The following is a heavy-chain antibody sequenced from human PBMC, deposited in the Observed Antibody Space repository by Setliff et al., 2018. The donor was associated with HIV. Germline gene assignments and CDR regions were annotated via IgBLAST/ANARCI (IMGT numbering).Heavy chain of an antibody. V-gene: IGHV1-8*03. CDR2: MNPNSGNR. D-gene: IGHD5-12*01. J-gene: IGHJ4*02. CDR3: ARGATITYYFDY. CDR1: GYTFTSYD. Sequence: ASVKVSCKTSGYTFTSYDINWVRQATGQGLEWMGWMNPNSGNRGYAQKFQGRVTITRNTSISTAYMELSSPRSEDTAVYYCARGATITYYFDYWGQGTLVTVSS.